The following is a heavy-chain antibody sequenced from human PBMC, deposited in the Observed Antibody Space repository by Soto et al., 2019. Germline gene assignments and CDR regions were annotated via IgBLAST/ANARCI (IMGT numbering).Heavy chain of an antibody. J-gene: IGHJ4*02. V-gene: IGHV5-51*01. CDR3: ARQEYCSSTSCYTVDS. CDR1: GYRFTSYW. D-gene: IGHD2-2*02. CDR2: IYLGDSNT. Sequence: GESLKISCKGSGYRFTSYWIGWVRQMPGKGLEWMGIIYLGDSNTRYSPSFQGQVTISADKSISTAYLQWSSLKASDTAIYYCARQEYCSSTSCYTVDSWGQGTLVTVSS.